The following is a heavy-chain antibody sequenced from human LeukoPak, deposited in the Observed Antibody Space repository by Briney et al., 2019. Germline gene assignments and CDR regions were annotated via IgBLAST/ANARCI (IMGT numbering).Heavy chain of an antibody. V-gene: IGHV1-69*04. J-gene: IGHJ5*02. CDR2: IIPILGIA. CDR1: GGTFSSYA. Sequence: SVKVSCKASGGTFSSYANSWVRQAPGQGLEWMGRIIPILGIANYAQKFQGRVTITADKSTSTAYMELSSLRSEDTAVYYCARHYDSSRNWFDPWGQGTLVTVSS. D-gene: IGHD3-22*01. CDR3: ARHYDSSRNWFDP.